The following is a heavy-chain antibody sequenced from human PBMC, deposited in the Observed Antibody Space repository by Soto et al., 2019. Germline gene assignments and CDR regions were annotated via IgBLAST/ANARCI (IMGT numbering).Heavy chain of an antibody. CDR2: ISYDGSNK. Sequence: QVQLVESGGGVVQPGRSLRLSCAASGFTFSSYAMHWVRQAPGKGLEWVAVISYDGSNKYYADSVKGRFTISRDNSKNTVDLEMNSLRGEDTAVYYWARVVTTSSYGMGVWGQGTTVTVSS. CDR3: ARVVTTSSYGMGV. D-gene: IGHD4-17*01. J-gene: IGHJ6*02. CDR1: GFTFSSYA. V-gene: IGHV3-30-3*01.